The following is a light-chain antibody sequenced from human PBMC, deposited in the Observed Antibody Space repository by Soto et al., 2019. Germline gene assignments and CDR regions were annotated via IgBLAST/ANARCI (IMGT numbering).Light chain of an antibody. V-gene: IGKV1-9*01. Sequence: DIQLTQSPSFLSASVGDRVTITCRASQGISSYLAWYQQKPGKAPKLLIYAASTLQSGVPSRFSGSGSETDFTLTISSLQPEDFVTYYCQQLNSDPYTFGQGTKLEIK. CDR2: AAS. CDR3: QQLNSDPYT. CDR1: QGISSY. J-gene: IGKJ2*01.